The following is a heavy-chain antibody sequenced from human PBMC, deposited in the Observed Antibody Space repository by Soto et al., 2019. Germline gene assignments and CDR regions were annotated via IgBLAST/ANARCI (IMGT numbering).Heavy chain of an antibody. CDR1: GFTFSSYD. CDR2: IGAAGDT. CDR3: ARSFVRGLGKESSGMYX. V-gene: IGHV3-13*01. J-gene: IGHJ6*02. D-gene: IGHD3-10*01. Sequence: GGSLRLSCAASGFTFSSYDMHWVRQATGKGLEWVSSIGAAGDTYYPGSVKGRLHISRENAKKSLYLQINSLRAGDTAVYYCARSFVRGLGKESSGMYXWGQVTTFTVS.